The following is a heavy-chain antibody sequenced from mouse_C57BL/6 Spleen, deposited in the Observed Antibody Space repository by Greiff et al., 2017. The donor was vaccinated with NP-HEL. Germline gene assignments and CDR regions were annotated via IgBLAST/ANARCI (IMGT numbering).Heavy chain of an antibody. CDR3: ATSTVVATNGYWYFDV. CDR2: IDPSASYT. CDR1: GYTFTSYW. J-gene: IGHJ1*03. Sequence: QVQLQQPGAELVMPGASVKLSCKASGYTFTSYWMHWVKQRPGQGLEWIGEIDPSASYTNYNQKFKGKSTLTVDKSSSTAYMQLSSLTSEDSAVYYCATSTVVATNGYWYFDVWGTGTTVTVSS. D-gene: IGHD1-1*01. V-gene: IGHV1-69*01.